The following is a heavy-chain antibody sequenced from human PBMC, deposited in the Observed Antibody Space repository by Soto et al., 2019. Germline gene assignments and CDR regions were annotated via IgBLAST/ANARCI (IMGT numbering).Heavy chain of an antibody. D-gene: IGHD6-13*01. CDR3: ARRQSSSWYGL. Sequence: PSETLSLTCTVSGGSINSGGYSWTWIRQPPGKGLEWIGCIYYSGTTYYNPSLKSRVTISVDTSKNQFSLKLSSVTAADTAVYYCARRQSSSWYGLWGQGTLVTVSS. CDR1: GGSINSGGYS. V-gene: IGHV4-39*01. CDR2: IYYSGTT. J-gene: IGHJ4*02.